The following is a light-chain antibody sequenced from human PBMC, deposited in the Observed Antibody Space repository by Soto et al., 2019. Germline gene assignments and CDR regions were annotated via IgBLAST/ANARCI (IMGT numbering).Light chain of an antibody. CDR2: DAS. Sequence: DIQVTQSPSTLSAYVGDRVTITCLASQSISTWLAWYQQKPGKAPKPLIHDASSLESGVPSRFSGSGSGTEFTLTISSLQPDDFATYHCQQYKSYWTFGQGTKVDIK. V-gene: IGKV1-5*01. J-gene: IGKJ1*01. CDR3: QQYKSYWT. CDR1: QSISTW.